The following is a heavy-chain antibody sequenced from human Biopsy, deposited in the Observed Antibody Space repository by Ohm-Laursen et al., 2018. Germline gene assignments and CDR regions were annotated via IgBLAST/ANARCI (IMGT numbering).Heavy chain of an antibody. Sequence: SVKVSCNAPGGTFSNYGVNWVRQAPGQGLEWLGGNIPILGTGNYAQKFQDRVTVAADTSTSTATMELRSLRSDDTAVYYCATKLTGYFHHWGQRTLVIVSS. D-gene: IGHD3-9*01. V-gene: IGHV1-69*06. J-gene: IGHJ1*01. CDR3: ATKLTGYFHH. CDR1: GGTFSNYG. CDR2: NIPILGTG.